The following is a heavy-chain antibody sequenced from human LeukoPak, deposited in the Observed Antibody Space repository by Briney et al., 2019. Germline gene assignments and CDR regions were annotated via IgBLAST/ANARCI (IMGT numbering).Heavy chain of an antibody. J-gene: IGHJ5*02. CDR2: IYTSGTT. V-gene: IGHV4-4*09. Sequence: SETLSLTCSVTGGSISKYYWSWIRQPPGKGLEWIGYIYTSGTTNYNPSLKSRVTISVDTSKNQFSLKLSSVTAADTAVYYCATPLKYYDSSPEFDPWGQGTLVTVSS. CDR3: ATPLKYYDSSPEFDP. D-gene: IGHD3-22*01. CDR1: GGSISKYY.